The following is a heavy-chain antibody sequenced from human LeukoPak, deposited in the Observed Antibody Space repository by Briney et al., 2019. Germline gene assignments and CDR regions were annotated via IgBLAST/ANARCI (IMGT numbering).Heavy chain of an antibody. CDR3: AKDANYLDSSGYLIPFDY. Sequence: GGSLRLSCSASGFTFSRSAMAWVRQLPGGGLEWVSSISGNGQQTYYGDSVKGRFSVSRDNSQNTLYLQMDSLRADDSALYYCAKDANYLDSSGYLIPFDYWGQGTLVTVSS. CDR1: GFTFSRSA. J-gene: IGHJ4*02. CDR2: ISGNGQQT. V-gene: IGHV3-23*01. D-gene: IGHD3-22*01.